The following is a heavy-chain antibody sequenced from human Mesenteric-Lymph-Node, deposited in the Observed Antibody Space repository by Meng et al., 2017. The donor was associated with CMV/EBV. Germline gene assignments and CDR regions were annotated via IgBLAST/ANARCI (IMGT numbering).Heavy chain of an antibody. CDR1: GGSFSSYY. CDR2: INHSGRT. CDR3: ARYDFWSGYYDY. J-gene: IGHJ4*02. D-gene: IGHD3-3*01. V-gene: IGHV4-34*01. Sequence: LTVAVYGGSFSSYYWTWIRQPPGKGLEWIGKINHSGRTNYRPSLKSRVTISVETSKNQFSLKLSSVTAAETAVYYCARYDFWSGYYDYWGQGTLVTVSS.